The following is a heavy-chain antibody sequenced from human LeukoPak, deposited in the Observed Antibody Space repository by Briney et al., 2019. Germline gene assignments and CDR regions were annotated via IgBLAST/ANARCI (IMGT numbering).Heavy chain of an antibody. V-gene: IGHV5-51*01. CDR2: FYPGDSDT. CDR3: ARSASRYFDWFDY. CDR1: GYSFTTYW. Sequence: GESLKISCKGSGYSFTTYWISWVRQIPGKGLEWMGIFYPGDSDTRYIPAFQGQVTISADKSINTAYLQWSSLKASDTAIYYCARSASRYFDWFDYWGQGTLVTVSS. D-gene: IGHD3-9*01. J-gene: IGHJ4*02.